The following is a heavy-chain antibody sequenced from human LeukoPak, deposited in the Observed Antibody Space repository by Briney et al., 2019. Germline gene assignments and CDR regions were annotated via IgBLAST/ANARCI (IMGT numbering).Heavy chain of an antibody. V-gene: IGHV3-23*01. CDR1: GFTFDDYG. CDR2: ISGSGGST. CDR3: AKEESITMIVVVTPFDY. J-gene: IGHJ4*02. D-gene: IGHD3-22*01. Sequence: GGSLRLSCAASGFTFDDYGMTWVRRAPGKGLEWVSAISGSGGSTYYADSVKGRFTISRDNSKNTLYLQMNSLRAEDTAVYYCAKEESITMIVVVTPFDYWGQGTLVTVSS.